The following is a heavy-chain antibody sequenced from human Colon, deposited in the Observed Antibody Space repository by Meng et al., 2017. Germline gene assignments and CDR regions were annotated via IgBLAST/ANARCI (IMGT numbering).Heavy chain of an antibody. J-gene: IGHJ4*02. CDR2: VYHRGDT. CDR3: GRDQGRELINH. CDR1: GDSISRDIW. Sequence: QVRLQKSGPGRVKPSGTLSLTCTVSGDSISRDIWWSWVRQPQGKGLEWIGEVYHRGDTNYNPSLKSRVDISVDKSKNQFYLSLFSVTAADTAVYYCGRDQGRELINHWGQGTLVTVSS. V-gene: IGHV4-4*02. D-gene: IGHD1-7*01.